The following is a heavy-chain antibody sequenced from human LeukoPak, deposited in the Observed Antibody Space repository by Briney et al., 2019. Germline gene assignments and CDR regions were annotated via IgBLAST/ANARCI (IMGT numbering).Heavy chain of an antibody. Sequence: GASVRVSCKASGYTFTGYYMHWGRQAPGQGLEWMGWINPNSGGTNYAQKFQGRVTMTRDTSISTAYMELSRLRSDDTAVYSCARDRGGDGYNYGYWGQGTLVTVSS. CDR3: ARDRGGDGYNYGY. D-gene: IGHD5-24*01. J-gene: IGHJ4*02. CDR2: INPNSGGT. CDR1: GYTFTGYY. V-gene: IGHV1-2*02.